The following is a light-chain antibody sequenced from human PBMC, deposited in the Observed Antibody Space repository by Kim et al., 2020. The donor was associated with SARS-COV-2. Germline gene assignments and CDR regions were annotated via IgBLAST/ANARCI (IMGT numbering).Light chain of an antibody. J-gene: IGLJ3*02. Sequence: QSVVTQEPSFSVSPGGTVTLTCGLSSGSVSTSYYPSWYQQTPGQPPRTLFPSTKIRSSGVPDRFSGSILANRAALTITGAQADDDSDYYFVLYLGSGILVFGGGTQLTVL. CDR3: VLYLGSGILV. V-gene: IGLV8-61*01. CDR2: STK. CDR1: SGSVSTSYY.